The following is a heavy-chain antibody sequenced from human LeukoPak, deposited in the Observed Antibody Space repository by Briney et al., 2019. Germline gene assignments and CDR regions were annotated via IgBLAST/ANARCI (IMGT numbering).Heavy chain of an antibody. CDR1: GYTFTSYG. D-gene: IGHD4-17*01. CDR3: ARDLGTVTVYYMDV. Sequence: ASVKVSCKASGYTFTSYGISWVRQAPGQGLEWMGWISAYNGNTNYAQKLQGRVTMTTDTSTSTAYMELRSLRSDDTAVYYCARDLGTVTVYYMDVWGKGTTVTVSS. CDR2: ISAYNGNT. V-gene: IGHV1-18*01. J-gene: IGHJ6*03.